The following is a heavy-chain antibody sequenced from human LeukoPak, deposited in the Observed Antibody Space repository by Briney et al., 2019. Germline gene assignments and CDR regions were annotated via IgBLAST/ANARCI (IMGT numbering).Heavy chain of an antibody. V-gene: IGHV4-30-4*01. CDR2: IYFSGTT. D-gene: IGHD5-24*01. J-gene: IGHJ4*02. CDR3: ARSTGWLQPFDY. Sequence: PSETLSLTCAVSGYSISSGDYYWSWVRQPPGKALEWIGYIYFSGTTYYKPALKSRVSMSVDTSKNQFSLKLSSVTAADTAMYYCARSTGWLQPFDYWGQGTLVTVSS. CDR1: GYSISSGDYY.